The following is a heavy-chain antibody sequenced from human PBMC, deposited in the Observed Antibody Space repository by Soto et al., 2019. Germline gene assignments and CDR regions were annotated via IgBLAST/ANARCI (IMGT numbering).Heavy chain of an antibody. CDR1: RGSISSYY. V-gene: IGHV4-59*01. J-gene: IGHJ3*02. Sequence: ETLSLTCTVCRGSISSYYWSWIRQPPGKGLEWIGYIHNSGDTNYNPSLKSRVTISVDTSKNHFSLKMSSVTAADTAVYYCARSDCSGGSCYVNVFDIWGQGTMVTVSS. CDR3: ARSDCSGGSCYVNVFDI. CDR2: IHNSGDT. D-gene: IGHD2-15*01.